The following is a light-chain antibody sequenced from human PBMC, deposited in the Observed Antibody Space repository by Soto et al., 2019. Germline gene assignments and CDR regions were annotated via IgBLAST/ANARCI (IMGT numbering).Light chain of an antibody. J-gene: IGKJ1*01. Sequence: EIVMTQSPATLSVSPGERATLSCRASQSVSNKLAWYQQKPGQAPRLLIYHASIRATGIPARFSGSGSGTEFTLNISSLQSEDFAIYYCQHYTNWPPGTFGQGTKVEIK. CDR1: QSVSNK. V-gene: IGKV3-15*01. CDR2: HAS. CDR3: QHYTNWPPGT.